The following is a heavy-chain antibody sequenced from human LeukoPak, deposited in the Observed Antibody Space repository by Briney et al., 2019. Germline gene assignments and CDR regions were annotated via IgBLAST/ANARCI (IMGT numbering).Heavy chain of an antibody. CDR3: ARAYSSSWNNWFDP. CDR1: GFTVSSNY. D-gene: IGHD6-13*01. V-gene: IGHV3-53*01. J-gene: IGHJ5*02. CDR2: IYSGGST. Sequence: GGPLRLSCAASGFTVSSNYMSWVRQAPGKGLEWVSVIYSGGSTYYADSVKGRFTISRDNSKNTLYLQMNSLRAEDTAVYYCARAYSSSWNNWFDPWGQGTLVTVSS.